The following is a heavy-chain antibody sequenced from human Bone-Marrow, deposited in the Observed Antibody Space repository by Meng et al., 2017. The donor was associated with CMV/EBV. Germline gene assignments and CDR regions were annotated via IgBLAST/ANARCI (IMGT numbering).Heavy chain of an antibody. CDR1: GYTFTGYY. CDR3: AREGALWTGDTIFGVVIQDNNWFEP. D-gene: IGHD3-3*01. CDR2: INPNSGGT. Sequence: ASVKVSCKASGYTFTGYYMHWVRQAPGQGLEWMGWINPNSGGTNYAQKFQGRVTMTRDTSISTAYMELRRLRSDDTAVYYCAREGALWTGDTIFGVVIQDNNWFEPWGQGTLVTVSS. V-gene: IGHV1-2*02. J-gene: IGHJ5*02.